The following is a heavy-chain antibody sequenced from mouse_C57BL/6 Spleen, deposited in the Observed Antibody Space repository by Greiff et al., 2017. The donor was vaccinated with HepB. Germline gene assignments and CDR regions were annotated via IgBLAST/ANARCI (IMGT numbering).Heavy chain of an antibody. J-gene: IGHJ3*01. V-gene: IGHV1-82*01. D-gene: IGHD2-5*01. CDR1: GYAFSSSW. CDR2: IYPGDGDT. Sequence: QVQLKESGPELVKPGASVKISCKASGYAFSSSWMNWVKQRPGKGLEWIGRIYPGDGDTNYNGKFKGKATMTADKSSSTAYMQLSSLASEDSAVYFCAHCYSNYGFAYWGQGTLVTVSA. CDR3: AHCYSNYGFAY.